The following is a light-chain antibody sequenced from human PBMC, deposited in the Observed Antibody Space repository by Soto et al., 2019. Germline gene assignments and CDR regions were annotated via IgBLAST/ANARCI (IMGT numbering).Light chain of an antibody. Sequence: DFQMTQSPSTLSASVGDRVTITCRASQTINTWMAWYQQKPGKAPKRLIYAASTLQSGVPSRFSGSGSGTEFTLTISSLQPEDVATYYCLQLNTYPWTFGQGTKVDI. V-gene: IGKV1-17*01. CDR2: AAS. J-gene: IGKJ1*01. CDR1: QTINTW. CDR3: LQLNTYPWT.